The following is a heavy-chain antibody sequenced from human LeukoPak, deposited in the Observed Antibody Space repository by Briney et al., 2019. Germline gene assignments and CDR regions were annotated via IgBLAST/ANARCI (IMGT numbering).Heavy chain of an antibody. CDR1: GYSFASYW. Sequence: GESLKISCKGSGYSFASYWIAWVRQVSGKGLEFMGIIYPGDSDARYSPSFQGHVTISVDESITTAYLQWSSLEASDTAMYYCARSTSDYYSADYWGQGTLVTVYS. D-gene: IGHD2-21*01. V-gene: IGHV5-51*01. J-gene: IGHJ4*02. CDR3: ARSTSDYYSADY. CDR2: IYPGDSDA.